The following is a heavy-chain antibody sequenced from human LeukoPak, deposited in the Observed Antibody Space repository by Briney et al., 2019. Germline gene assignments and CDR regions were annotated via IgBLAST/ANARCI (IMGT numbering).Heavy chain of an antibody. CDR2: ISTSGGSS. CDR3: AIMHPYYDGSGYWVQ. Sequence: GESLRLSCAASGFTFSSYAMSWVRQAPGKGLEWVSGISTSGGSSSYADSVKGRFTISRDNPRNTLYMQMNSLGAEDTALYYCAIMHPYYDGSGYWVQWGQGTLVTVSS. D-gene: IGHD3-22*01. J-gene: IGHJ4*02. V-gene: IGHV3-23*01. CDR1: GFTFSSYA.